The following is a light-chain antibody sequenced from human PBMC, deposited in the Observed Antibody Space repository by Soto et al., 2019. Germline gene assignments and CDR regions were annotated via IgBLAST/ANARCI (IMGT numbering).Light chain of an antibody. CDR2: AAS. Sequence: DIQMTQSPSSLSASVGDRVPITCRASQSISSYLNWYQQKPGKAPKLLIYAASSLQGGVPSRFSGSGSGTDFVLTISSLQPEDSATYYCQQLDSMPITFGQGTRLEIK. V-gene: IGKV1-39*01. CDR3: QQLDSMPIT. J-gene: IGKJ5*01. CDR1: QSISSY.